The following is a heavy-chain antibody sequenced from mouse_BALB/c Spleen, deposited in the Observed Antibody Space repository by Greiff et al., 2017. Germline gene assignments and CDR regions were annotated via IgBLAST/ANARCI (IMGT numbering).Heavy chain of an antibody. D-gene: IGHD2-1*01. J-gene: IGHJ4*01. V-gene: IGHV2-5-1*01. Sequence: VKLQESGPSLVQPSQSLSITCTVSGFSLTSYGVHWVRQSPGKGLEWLGVIWRGGSTDYNAAFMSRLSITKDNSKSQVFFKMNSLQADDTAIYYCAKEGNYYYAMDYWGQGTSVTVSS. CDR3: AKEGNYYYAMDY. CDR2: IWRGGST. CDR1: GFSLTSYG.